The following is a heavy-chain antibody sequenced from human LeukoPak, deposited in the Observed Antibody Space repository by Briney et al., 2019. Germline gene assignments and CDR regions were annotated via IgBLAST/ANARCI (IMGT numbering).Heavy chain of an antibody. J-gene: IGHJ4*02. CDR3: ARADDSSGYALH. CDR2: INHSGST. Sequence: SETLSLTCAVYGGSFSGYYWSWIRQPPGKGLEWIGEINHSGSTYYNPSLKSRVTILVDTSKNQFSLKLSSVTAADTAVYYCARADDSSGYALHWGQGTLVTVSS. CDR1: GGSFSGYY. V-gene: IGHV4-34*01. D-gene: IGHD3-22*01.